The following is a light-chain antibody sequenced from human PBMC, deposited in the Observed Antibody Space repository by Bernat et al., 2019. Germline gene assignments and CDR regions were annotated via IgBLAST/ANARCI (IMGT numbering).Light chain of an antibody. Sequence: QSVLTQPPSVSAAPGQKVTISCSGSSSNIGNNYVSWYQQLPGTAPKLLIYENDKRPSGIPDRFSGSKSGTSATLGITGLQTGDEADYCGTWDSSLSAGVFGSGTQVTVL. V-gene: IGLV1-51*02. CDR3: GTWDSSLSAGV. J-gene: IGLJ1*01. CDR2: END. CDR1: SSNIGNNY.